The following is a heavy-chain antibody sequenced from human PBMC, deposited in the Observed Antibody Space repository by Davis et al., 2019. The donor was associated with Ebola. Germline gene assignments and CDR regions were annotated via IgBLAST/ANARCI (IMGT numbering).Heavy chain of an antibody. Sequence: GGSLRLSCAASGFTFSSYGMHWVRQAPGKGLEWVAVISYDGSNKYYADSVKGRFPISRDNAKNSLYLQMNSLRAEDTAVYYCAKRAGTWGQGTLVTVSS. CDR1: GFTFSSYG. V-gene: IGHV3-30*18. CDR3: AKRAGT. J-gene: IGHJ5*02. D-gene: IGHD3-10*01. CDR2: ISYDGSNK.